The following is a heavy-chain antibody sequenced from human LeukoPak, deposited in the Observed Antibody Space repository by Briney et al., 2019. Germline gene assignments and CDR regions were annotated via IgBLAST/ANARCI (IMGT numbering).Heavy chain of an antibody. V-gene: IGHV1-3*04. CDR1: GYTFTNYG. D-gene: IGHD6-13*01. J-gene: IGHJ4*02. CDR3: ARSTPAAGTLYFDY. CDR2: ISTASGNT. Sequence: ASVKVSCKASGYTFTNYGVHWVRQAPGQSLEWMGWISTASGNTRYSQNFQGRVTITTDISASTAYMELSSLKSEDTAVYYCARSTPAAGTLYFDYWGQGALVTVSS.